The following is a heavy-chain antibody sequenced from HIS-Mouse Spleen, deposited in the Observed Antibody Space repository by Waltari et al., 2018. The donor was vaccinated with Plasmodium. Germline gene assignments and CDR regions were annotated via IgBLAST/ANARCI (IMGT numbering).Heavy chain of an antibody. V-gene: IGHV2-70*15. CDR3: ARHKKRGQLVRGYFDY. CDR2: IDWDDDK. Sequence: QVTLRESGPALVKPTQTLTLTCTFSGFSLSTSGMCVSWIRQPPGKALEWLARIDWDDDKYISTPLKTRLTISKDTTKNQVVLTMTNMDPVDTATYYCARHKKRGQLVRGYFDYWGQGTLVTVSS. CDR1: GFSLSTSGMC. J-gene: IGHJ4*02. D-gene: IGHD6-6*01.